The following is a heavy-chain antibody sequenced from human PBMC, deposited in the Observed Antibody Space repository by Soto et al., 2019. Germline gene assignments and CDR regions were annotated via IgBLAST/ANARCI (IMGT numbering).Heavy chain of an antibody. CDR1: GFTFSSYA. D-gene: IGHD3-10*01. Sequence: SGGSLRLSCAASGFTFSSYAMSWVRQAPGKGLEWVSAISGSGGSTYYADSVKGRFTISRDNSKNTLYLQMNSLRAEDTAVYYCAKLWFGDLSYFDYWGQGTLVTVSS. V-gene: IGHV3-23*01. J-gene: IGHJ4*02. CDR2: ISGSGGST. CDR3: AKLWFGDLSYFDY.